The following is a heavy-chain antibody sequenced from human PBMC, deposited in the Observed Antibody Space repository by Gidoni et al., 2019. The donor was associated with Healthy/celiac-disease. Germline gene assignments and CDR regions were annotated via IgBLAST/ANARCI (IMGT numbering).Heavy chain of an antibody. J-gene: IGHJ4*02. CDR1: GYTFTSYG. D-gene: IGHD3-22*01. V-gene: IGHV1-18*01. Sequence: QVQLVQAGAEVKKPGASVKVSCKASGYTFTSYGISWVRQAPGQGLEWMGWISAYNSNTNYAQKLQGRVTMTTDTSTSTAYMELRSLRSDDTAVYYCALWGDTEYYDSSGYYANYWGQGTLVTVSS. CDR2: ISAYNSNT. CDR3: ALWGDTEYYDSSGYYANY.